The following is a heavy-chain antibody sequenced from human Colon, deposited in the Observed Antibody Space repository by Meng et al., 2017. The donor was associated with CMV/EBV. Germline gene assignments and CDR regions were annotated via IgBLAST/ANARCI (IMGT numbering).Heavy chain of an antibody. J-gene: IGHJ4*02. Sequence: ASVKVSCKASGFPFTSYSFTWVRQAPGQGLEWIGWINPHSGGTDYAQRFQGRVTMTRDTSITTAYMELSRLTSDDTAVYYCARHNSYGSGSYYEHIYDYWGQGTLVTVSS. D-gene: IGHD3-10*01. CDR3: ARHNSYGSGSYYEHIYDY. V-gene: IGHV1-2*02. CDR1: GFPFTSYS. CDR2: INPHSGGT.